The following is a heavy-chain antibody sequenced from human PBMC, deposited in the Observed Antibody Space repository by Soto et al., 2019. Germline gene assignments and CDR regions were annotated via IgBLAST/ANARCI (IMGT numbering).Heavy chain of an antibody. Sequence: QVQLVQSGAEVKKPGSSVKVSCKASGGTFSPYTINWVRQAPGQGLEWMGRIIPFHGVINYAQKFQARVTMTADKSTSTAYMELSGLRFEDTAMYYCTRDWEITVSTGSFGGFWGRGTLVTVSS. CDR2: IIPFHGVI. V-gene: IGHV1-69*08. CDR1: GGTFSPYT. J-gene: IGHJ4*02. D-gene: IGHD3-10*01. CDR3: TRDWEITVSTGSFGGF.